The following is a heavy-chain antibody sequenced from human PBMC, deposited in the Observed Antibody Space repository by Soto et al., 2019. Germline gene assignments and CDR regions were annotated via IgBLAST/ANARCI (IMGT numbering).Heavy chain of an antibody. D-gene: IGHD3-10*01. V-gene: IGHV3-7*01. J-gene: IGHJ6*03. CDR1: GFTFSSYW. CDR2: IKQDGSEK. Sequence: PGGSLRLSCAASGFTFSSYWMSWVRQAPGKGLEWVANIKQDGSEKYYVDSVKGRFTISRDNAKNSLYLQMNSLRAEDTAVYYCAHSLITMVRRYYYYYMDVWGKGTTVTVSS. CDR3: AHSLITMVRRYYYYYMDV.